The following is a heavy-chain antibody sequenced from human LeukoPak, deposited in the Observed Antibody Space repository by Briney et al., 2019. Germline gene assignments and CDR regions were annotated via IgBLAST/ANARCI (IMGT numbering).Heavy chain of an antibody. J-gene: IGHJ4*02. Sequence: ASLRVSCEASGYTFTGFYVHWVRQAPGQGLEWMSGINPNSGVTDYARTFQGRVTIPRDTTINTACMELSSLRSDDTAIYYCAREEVSVISDTCCSGLGYWGQGTLVTVSS. CDR2: INPNSGVT. CDR1: GYTFTGFY. V-gene: IGHV1-2*02. CDR3: AREEVSVISDTCCSGLGY. D-gene: IGHD3-10*01.